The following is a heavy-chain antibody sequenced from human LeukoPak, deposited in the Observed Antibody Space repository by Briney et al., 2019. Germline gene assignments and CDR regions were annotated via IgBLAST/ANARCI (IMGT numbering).Heavy chain of an antibody. CDR1: GFTFTSYA. CDR3: ARAGGYSYGSYYYYYGMDV. D-gene: IGHD5-18*01. CDR2: ISSSSSYI. V-gene: IGHV3-21*01. J-gene: IGHJ6*02. Sequence: PGGSLRLSCAASGFTFTSYAMTWVRRAPGKGLEWVSSISSSSSYIYYADSVKGRFTISRDNAKNSLYLQMNSLRAEDTAVYYCARAGGYSYGSYYYYYGMDVWGQGTTVTVSS.